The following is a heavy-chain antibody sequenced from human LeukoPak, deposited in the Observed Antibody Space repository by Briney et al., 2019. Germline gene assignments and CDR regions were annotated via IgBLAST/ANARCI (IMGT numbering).Heavy chain of an antibody. CDR2: IFYSGST. CDR3: ARGEWDLLFDY. J-gene: IGHJ4*02. D-gene: IGHD1-26*01. Sequence: SETLSLTCTVSGGSISGYYWSWIRQPPGKGLEWIGYIFYSGSTHYNPSLKSRVTISVDTSKNQFSLKLSSVTAADTAVYYCARGEWDLLFDYWGQGTLVTVSS. V-gene: IGHV4-59*01. CDR1: GGSISGYY.